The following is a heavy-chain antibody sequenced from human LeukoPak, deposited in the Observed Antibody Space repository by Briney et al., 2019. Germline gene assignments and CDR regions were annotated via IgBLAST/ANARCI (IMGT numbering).Heavy chain of an antibody. CDR3: AELEPFNY. CDR1: GGSISSSSYY. Sequence: SETLSLTCTVSGGSISSSSYYWGWIRQPPGKGLEWTGSIYYSGSTYYNLSLKSRVTISVDTSKNQFSLKLSSVTAADTAVYYCAELEPFNYWGQGTLVTVSS. D-gene: IGHD1-1*01. CDR2: IYYSGST. V-gene: IGHV4-39*01. J-gene: IGHJ4*02.